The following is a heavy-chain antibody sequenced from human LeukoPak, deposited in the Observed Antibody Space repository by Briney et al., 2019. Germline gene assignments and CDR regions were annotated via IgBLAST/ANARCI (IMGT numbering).Heavy chain of an antibody. V-gene: IGHV3-30-3*01. Sequence: GGSLRLSCAASGFTFSSYAMHWVRQAPGKGLEWVAVISYDGSNKYYADSVKGRFTISRDNSKNTLYLQMNSLRAEDTAVYYCARALNEWELVYGMDVWGQGTTVTVSS. CDR1: GFTFSSYA. D-gene: IGHD1-26*01. CDR3: ARALNEWELVYGMDV. J-gene: IGHJ6*02. CDR2: ISYDGSNK.